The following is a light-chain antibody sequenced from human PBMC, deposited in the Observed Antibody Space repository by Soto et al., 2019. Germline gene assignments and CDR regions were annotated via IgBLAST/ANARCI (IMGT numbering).Light chain of an antibody. J-gene: IGKJ4*01. V-gene: IGKV3-15*01. CDR1: QSISSN. CDR2: RTS. Sequence: EIVMTQSPATLSVSPGERATLSCRASQSISSNLAWYQQKPGQAPRLLLFRTSSRATGFPARFSGSGSGTEFNRTISSLKAEDFGVYYCQQYNNWPRATCGGGTKVEIK. CDR3: QQYNNWPRAT.